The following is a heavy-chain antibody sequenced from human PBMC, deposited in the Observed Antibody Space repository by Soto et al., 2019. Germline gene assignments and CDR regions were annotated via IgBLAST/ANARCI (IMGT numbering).Heavy chain of an antibody. CDR1: GGTISSHA. CDR3: ARDRRPYDNGMDV. V-gene: IGHV1-69*01. Sequence: QVQLVQSGAEVKKPGSSVKLSCKASGGTISSHAISWVRQAPGQGLEWMGGIIPILGTTNYAQKFQGRVTITADESMSTVYMELSSLRFEDTAGHYCARDRRPYDNGMDVWGQGTTVTVS. J-gene: IGHJ6*02. CDR2: IIPILGTT.